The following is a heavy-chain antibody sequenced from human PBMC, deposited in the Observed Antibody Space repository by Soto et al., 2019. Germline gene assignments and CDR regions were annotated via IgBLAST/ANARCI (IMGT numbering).Heavy chain of an antibody. CDR1: GDSVTSVSDY. J-gene: IGHJ4*02. CDR2: IYYSGSA. V-gene: IGHV4-61*01. CDR3: ARDGGYSGFDY. D-gene: IGHD3-10*01. Sequence: PSETLSLTCTVSGDSVTSVSDYWSWIRQPPGKGLEWIGYIYYSGSADYNPSLGSRVTISIDTSKNQFSLKLSSVTAADTAVYYCARDGGYSGFDYWGQGTLVTVSS.